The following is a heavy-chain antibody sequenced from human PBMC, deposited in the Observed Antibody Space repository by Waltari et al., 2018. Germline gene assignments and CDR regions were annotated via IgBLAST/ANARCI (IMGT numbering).Heavy chain of an antibody. V-gene: IGHV3-7*01. CDR3: ARWDGDYLYFDL. J-gene: IGHJ2*01. Sequence: EVQLVESGGGLVQPGGSLRLSCEASGFTFCRYWMSWFRQAPGKGLEWVANIKQDGSEKYYVDSVKGRFTISRDNAKNSLYLQMNSLRAEDTAVYYCARWDGDYLYFDLWGRGTLVTVSS. CDR1: GFTFCRYW. D-gene: IGHD4-17*01. CDR2: IKQDGSEK.